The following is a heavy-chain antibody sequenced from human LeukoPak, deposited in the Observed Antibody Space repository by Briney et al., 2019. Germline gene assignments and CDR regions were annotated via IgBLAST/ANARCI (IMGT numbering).Heavy chain of an antibody. CDR2: ISYTGNT. CDR1: GGSISGSGSY. CDR3: ARGSDILTGYYY. Sequence: PSETLSLTCTVSGGSISGSGSYWGWIRQPPGKGLEWIGSISYTGNTHYNPSLKSRVTISVDTSKNHFSLKVSSVTAADTAVYSCARGSDILTGYYYWGQGTLVTVSS. J-gene: IGHJ4*02. V-gene: IGHV4-39*07. D-gene: IGHD3-9*01.